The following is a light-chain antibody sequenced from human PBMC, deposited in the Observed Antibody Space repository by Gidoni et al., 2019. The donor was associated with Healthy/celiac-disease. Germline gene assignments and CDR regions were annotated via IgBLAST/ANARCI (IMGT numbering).Light chain of an antibody. CDR1: HSVSSY. CDR2: DAS. V-gene: IGKV3-11*01. J-gene: IGKJ5*01. CDR3: QQRSNWPPPIT. Sequence: EIVLTQSPATLSLSPGERATLSCRASHSVSSYLALYQQKPGQAPRLLIYDASNRATGIPARFSGSGSGTDFTLTISSLEPEDFAVYYCQQRSNWPPPITFGQGTRLEIK.